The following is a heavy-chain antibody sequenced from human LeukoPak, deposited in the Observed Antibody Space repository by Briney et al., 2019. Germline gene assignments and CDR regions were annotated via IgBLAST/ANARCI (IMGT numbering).Heavy chain of an antibody. Sequence: SETLSLTCTVSGGSISSSSYYWGWIRQPPGKGLEWIGSIYYSGSTYYNPSLKSRVTISVDTSKNQFSLKLNSVTAADTAVYYCARRQYYDSSGYYFDNYYYYYGMDVWGQGTTVTVSS. CDR2: IYYSGST. CDR1: GGSISSSSYY. J-gene: IGHJ6*02. V-gene: IGHV4-39*01. D-gene: IGHD3-22*01. CDR3: ARRQYYDSSGYYFDNYYYYYGMDV.